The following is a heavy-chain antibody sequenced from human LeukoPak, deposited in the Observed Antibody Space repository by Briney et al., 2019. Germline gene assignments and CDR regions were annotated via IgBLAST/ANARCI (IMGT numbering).Heavy chain of an antibody. CDR2: IFYSGST. D-gene: IGHD4-17*01. J-gene: IGHJ4*02. CDR3: ARGPTRYYFDC. V-gene: IGHV4-59*01. Sequence: SETLSLTCTVSSGSISSYYWSWIRQPPGKGLEWIGYIFYSGSTNYNPSLKSRVAISVDTSKNQFSLGLSSVTAADTAVYYCARGPTRYYFDCWGQGTLVTVSS. CDR1: SGSISSYY.